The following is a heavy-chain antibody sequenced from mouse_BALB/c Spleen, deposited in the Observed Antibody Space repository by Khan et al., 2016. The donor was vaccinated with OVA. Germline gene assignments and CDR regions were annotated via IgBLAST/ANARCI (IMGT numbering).Heavy chain of an antibody. J-gene: IGHJ4*01. Sequence: VELVESGPGLVAPSQTLSITCTASGFSLTGYSVNWVRQPPGKGLEWLGMIWGDGSTDYNSGLKSRLSISKDNSKSQVFLKMNSLQTEDTARYYCASAYYYGRALDYWGQGTSVTVSS. V-gene: IGHV2-6-7*01. D-gene: IGHD1-1*01. CDR3: ASAYYYGRALDY. CDR2: IWGDGST. CDR1: GFSLTGYS.